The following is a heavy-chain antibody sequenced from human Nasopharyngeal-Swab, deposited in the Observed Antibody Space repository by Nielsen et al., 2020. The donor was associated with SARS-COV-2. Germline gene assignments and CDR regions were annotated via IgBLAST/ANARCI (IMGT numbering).Heavy chain of an antibody. CDR2: VYYSGST. D-gene: IGHD4-17*01. CDR1: GGSVSTVRNY. V-gene: IGHV4-61*01. CDR3: VRDLVTNDYRYFDL. Sequence: SETLSLTCTVSGGSVSTVRNYWTWIRQPPGKGLEWIGYVYYSGSTKYNLSLKSRVTISIDMSKNQFSLELRSVTAADTAVYYCVRDLVTNDYRYFDLWGRGTLVTVSS. J-gene: IGHJ2*01.